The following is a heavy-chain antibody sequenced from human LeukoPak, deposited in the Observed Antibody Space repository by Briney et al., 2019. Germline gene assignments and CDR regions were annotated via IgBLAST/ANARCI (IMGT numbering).Heavy chain of an antibody. Sequence: ASVKVSCKASGYTFTGYYMHWVRQAPGQGLEWMGRINPNSGGTNYAQKFQGRVTMTRDTSIITAYMELSRLRSDDTAVYYCARDPLGPSLAVDWGQGTLVTVSS. CDR1: GYTFTGYY. CDR2: INPNSGGT. J-gene: IGHJ4*02. CDR3: ARDPLGPSLAVD. D-gene: IGHD6-19*01. V-gene: IGHV1-2*06.